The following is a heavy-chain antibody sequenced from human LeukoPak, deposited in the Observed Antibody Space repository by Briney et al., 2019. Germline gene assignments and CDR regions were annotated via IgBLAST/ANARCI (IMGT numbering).Heavy chain of an antibody. J-gene: IGHJ4*02. CDR3: AREGGGFDY. D-gene: IGHD3-16*01. Sequence: SETLSLTCTVSGGSITNYYWSWIRQPPGKGLEWIGRIYSSGRTNYNPSLRSRVTMSVDTSKKQFSLKLSSVTAADTAVYYCAREGGGFDYWGQGTLVTVSS. CDR1: GGSITNYY. CDR2: IYSSGRT. V-gene: IGHV4-4*07.